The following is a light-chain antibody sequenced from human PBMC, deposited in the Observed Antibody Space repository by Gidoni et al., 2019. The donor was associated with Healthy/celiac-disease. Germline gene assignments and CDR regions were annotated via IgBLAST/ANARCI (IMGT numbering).Light chain of an antibody. V-gene: IGLV3-19*01. J-gene: IGLJ1*01. CDR3: NSRDSSGNHYV. Sequence: QAPVLVIYGKNNRPSGIPDRFSGSSSGNTASLTITGAQAEDEADYYCNSRDSSGNHYVFGTGTKVTVL. CDR2: GKN.